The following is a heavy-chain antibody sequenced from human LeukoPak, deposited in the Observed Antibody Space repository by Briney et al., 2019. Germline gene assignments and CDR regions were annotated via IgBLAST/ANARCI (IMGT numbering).Heavy chain of an antibody. CDR3: ARGSPVTTVALDY. Sequence: GSSVTVSCKASGGTFSSYTISWVRQAPGQGLEGMGRIIPILGIADYAQKFQGRVTITADKSTSTAYMELSSLRSEDTAVYYCARGSPVTTVALDYWGQGTLVTVSS. J-gene: IGHJ4*02. CDR2: IIPILGIA. CDR1: GGTFSSYT. D-gene: IGHD4-17*01. V-gene: IGHV1-69*02.